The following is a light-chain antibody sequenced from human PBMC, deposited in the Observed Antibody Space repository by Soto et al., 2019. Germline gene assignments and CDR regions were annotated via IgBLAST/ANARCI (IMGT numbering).Light chain of an antibody. CDR2: GAF. CDR3: QQRNIWPPVT. J-gene: IGKJ1*01. Sequence: EIVLTQSPATLSLSPGERATLSCRASPSVTNYLAWYQQKPGQPPRLLIYGAFNRAAGIPARFSGSGSGTDFTPTISSLEPEDSAVYYCQQRNIWPPVTFGQGTKVDIK. CDR1: PSVTNY. V-gene: IGKV3-11*01.